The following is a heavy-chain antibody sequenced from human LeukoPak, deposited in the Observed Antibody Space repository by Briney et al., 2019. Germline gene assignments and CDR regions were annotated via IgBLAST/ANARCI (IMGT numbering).Heavy chain of an antibody. D-gene: IGHD5-18*01. CDR3: ARGGYSYVNYFDY. J-gene: IGHJ4*02. CDR1: GDSIKRYY. Sequence: PSETLSLTCTVSGDSIKRYYWTWIRQTPGKGLGWIGHIYYSGNINYNPSLKSRSTISLDTSKSPFSLKLSSVTDADTAVYYCARGGYSYVNYFDYWGQGTLVTVSS. V-gene: IGHV4-59*01. CDR2: IYYSGNI.